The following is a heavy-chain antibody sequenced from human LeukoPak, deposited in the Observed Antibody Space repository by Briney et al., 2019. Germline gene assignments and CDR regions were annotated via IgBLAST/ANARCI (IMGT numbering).Heavy chain of an antibody. CDR1: GYTFTGFY. J-gene: IGHJ4*02. CDR2: IKPHSGDT. CDR3: AREPGACTSPTCYRYFDY. Sequence: ASAKVSCKASGYTFTGFYIHWVRQAPGQGLEWMGWIKPHSGDTNYAQRFQDWVTMTRDTSLSTAYMEVSRLRSDDTAVYYCAREPGACTSPTCYRYFDYWGQGTLVTVSS. V-gene: IGHV1-2*04. D-gene: IGHD2-2*02.